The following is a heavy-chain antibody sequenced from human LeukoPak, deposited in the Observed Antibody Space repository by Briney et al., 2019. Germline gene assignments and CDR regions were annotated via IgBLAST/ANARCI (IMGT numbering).Heavy chain of an antibody. CDR1: GGSISNYY. V-gene: IGHV4-59*01. CDR3: ARDRGTMVRGDHGVDY. J-gene: IGHJ4*02. CDR2: IYYSGST. Sequence: SETLSLTCTVSGGSISNYYWRLIRQPPGKGLDWIGYIYYSGSTNYNPSLNSRVTMSVDTSKNQFSLKLSSVTAADTAVYYCARDRGTMVRGDHGVDYWGQGTLVTVSS. D-gene: IGHD3-10*01.